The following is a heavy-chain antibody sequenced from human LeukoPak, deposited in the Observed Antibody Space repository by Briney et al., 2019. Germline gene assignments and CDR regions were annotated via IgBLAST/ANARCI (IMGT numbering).Heavy chain of an antibody. J-gene: IGHJ4*02. CDR2: INDDGRTT. Sequence: PGGSLRLSCAASGFTFSYYWMHWVRQAPGEGLVWVSRINDDGRTTTYADSVKGRITISRDNAKNTLYLQMSSLRVEDTAVYYCAKDSIAAAGGDFDYWGQGTLVTVSS. CDR1: GFTFSYYW. V-gene: IGHV3-74*03. D-gene: IGHD6-13*01. CDR3: AKDSIAAAGGDFDY.